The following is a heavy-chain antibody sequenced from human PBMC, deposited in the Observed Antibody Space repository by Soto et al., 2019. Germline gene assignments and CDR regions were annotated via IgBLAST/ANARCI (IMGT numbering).Heavy chain of an antibody. Sequence: PGGSLRLSCAASGFTFSSYAMHWVRQAPGKGLEWVAVISYDGSNKYYADSVKGRFTISRDNSKNTLYLQMNSLRAEDTAVYYCAREDYYDSSDVTGYGMDVWGQGTTVTV. J-gene: IGHJ6*02. CDR2: ISYDGSNK. D-gene: IGHD3-22*01. V-gene: IGHV3-30-3*01. CDR3: AREDYYDSSDVTGYGMDV. CDR1: GFTFSSYA.